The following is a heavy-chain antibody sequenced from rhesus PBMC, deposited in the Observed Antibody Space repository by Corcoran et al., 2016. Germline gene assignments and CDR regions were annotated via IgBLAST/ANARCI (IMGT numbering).Heavy chain of an antibody. D-gene: IGHD2-39*02. Sequence: DVQLVESGGGLVKPGGSLRLSCVASGFTFSSYEMHWVRQAPGKGLEWVSVISESGGTKYYADSVKGRFTVSRDNAKNSLFLQMNSLGAEDTAVYYCMYCSGGGNYGWGQGVLVTVSS. J-gene: IGHJ4*01. V-gene: IGHV3-100*02. CDR3: MYCSGGGNYG. CDR1: GFTFSSYE. CDR2: ISESGGTK.